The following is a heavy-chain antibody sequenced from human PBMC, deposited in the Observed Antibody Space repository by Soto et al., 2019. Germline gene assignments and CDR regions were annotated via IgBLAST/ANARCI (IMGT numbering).Heavy chain of an antibody. CDR3: ARDAGGPSDY. Sequence: SETLSLTCTVSVESISIYYWRWIRQPPGKGLEWIGYMYYSGSTNYNPSLKSRVTISLDTSKNQFSLKLSSVTAADTAVYDSARDAGGPSDYWGQGTLVTVSS. CDR2: MYYSGST. D-gene: IGHD2-15*01. J-gene: IGHJ4*02. CDR1: VESISIYY. V-gene: IGHV4-59*01.